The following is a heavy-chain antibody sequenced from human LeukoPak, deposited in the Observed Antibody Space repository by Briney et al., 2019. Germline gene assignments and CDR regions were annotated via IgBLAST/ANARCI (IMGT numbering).Heavy chain of an antibody. CDR3: ARAASKGITGTAPVGS. CDR2: ISSSGSTI. D-gene: IGHD1-20*01. CDR1: GFTFSDYY. Sequence: PGGSLRLSCAASGFTFSDYYMSWIRQAPGKGLEWVSYISSSGSTIYYADSVKGRFTISTDNAKNSLYLQMNSLRAEDTAVYYCARAASKGITGTAPVGSWGQGTLVTVSS. V-gene: IGHV3-11*04. J-gene: IGHJ4*02.